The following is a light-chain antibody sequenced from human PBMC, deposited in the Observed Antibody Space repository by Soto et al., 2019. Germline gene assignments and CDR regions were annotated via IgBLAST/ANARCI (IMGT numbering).Light chain of an antibody. Sequence: QSALTQPASVSGSPGQSITISCTGTSSDVGGYNYVSWYQQHPGKAPKLMIYDVSNRPSGVSNRFSGSKSGNTASLTISGLQAEDENDYHCSAFTSSSASVVRTGTKVTV. V-gene: IGLV2-14*03. CDR2: DVS. CDR1: SSDVGGYNY. J-gene: IGLJ1*01. CDR3: SAFTSSSASV.